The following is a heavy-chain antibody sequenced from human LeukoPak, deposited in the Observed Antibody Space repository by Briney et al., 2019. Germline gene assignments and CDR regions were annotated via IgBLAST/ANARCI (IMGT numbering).Heavy chain of an antibody. CDR3: ARDFCSGYAPNWFDP. D-gene: IGHD3-3*01. V-gene: IGHV4-59*12. Sequence: SETLSLTCTVSGGSISSYYWSWIRQPRGKGLEWIGHIYYSGSTNYNPSLKSRVTISVDKSTNQFSLKLSYVTAADTAVYYCARDFCSGYAPNWFDPWGQGTLVTVGS. CDR2: IYYSGST. CDR1: GGSISSYY. J-gene: IGHJ5*02.